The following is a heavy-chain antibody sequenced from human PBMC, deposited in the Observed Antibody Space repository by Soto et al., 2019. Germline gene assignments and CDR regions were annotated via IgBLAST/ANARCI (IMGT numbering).Heavy chain of an antibody. V-gene: IGHV3-21*01. CDR2: ISSSSSYI. CDR1: GFTFSSYS. CDR3: ARIIDPYYYGSLGAFDI. J-gene: IGHJ3*02. Sequence: GGSLRLSCAASGFTFSSYSMNWVRQAPGKWLEWVSSISSSSSYIYYADSVKGRFTISRDNAKNSLYLQMNSLRAEDTAVYYCARIIDPYYYGSLGAFDIWGQGTMVTVSS. D-gene: IGHD3-10*01.